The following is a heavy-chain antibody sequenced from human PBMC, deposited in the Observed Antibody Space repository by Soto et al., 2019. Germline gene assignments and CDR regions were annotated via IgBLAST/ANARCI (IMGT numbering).Heavy chain of an antibody. CDR3: AAGGGGSRNYYYYGMDV. D-gene: IGHD1-26*01. Sequence: GASVKVSCKASGYTFTSYYMHWVRQAPGQGLEWMGIINPSGGSTSYAQKFQGRVTMTRDTSTSTVYMELSSLRSEDTAVYYCAAGGGGSRNYYYYGMDVWGQGTTVTVSS. J-gene: IGHJ6*02. V-gene: IGHV1-46*01. CDR2: INPSGGST. CDR1: GYTFTSYY.